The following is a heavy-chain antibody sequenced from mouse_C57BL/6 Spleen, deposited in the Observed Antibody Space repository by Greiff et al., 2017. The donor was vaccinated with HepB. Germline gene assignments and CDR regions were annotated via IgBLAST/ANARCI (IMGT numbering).Heavy chain of an antibody. Sequence: VQLQQPGAELVMPGASVKLSCKASGYTFTSYWMHWVKQRPGQGLEWIGEIDPSDSYTNYNQKFKGKSTLTVDKSSSTAYMQLSSLTSEDSAVYYCARSGYYGSSYFAYWGQGTLVTVSA. J-gene: IGHJ3*01. CDR1: GYTFTSYW. V-gene: IGHV1-69*01. D-gene: IGHD1-1*01. CDR3: ARSGYYGSSYFAY. CDR2: IDPSDSYT.